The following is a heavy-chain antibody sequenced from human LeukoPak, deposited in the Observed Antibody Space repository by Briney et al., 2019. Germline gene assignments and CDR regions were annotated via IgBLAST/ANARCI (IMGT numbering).Heavy chain of an antibody. V-gene: IGHV1-46*01. J-gene: IGHJ3*02. Sequence: ASVTVSCKASGYTFTSYYMHWVRQAPGQGLEWMGIINPSGGSTSYAQKFQGRVTMTRDTSTSTVYMELSSLRSEDTAVYYCARAAVRFLERLQRNAFDIWGQGTMVTVSS. D-gene: IGHD3-3*01. CDR3: ARAAVRFLERLQRNAFDI. CDR1: GYTFTSYY. CDR2: INPSGGST.